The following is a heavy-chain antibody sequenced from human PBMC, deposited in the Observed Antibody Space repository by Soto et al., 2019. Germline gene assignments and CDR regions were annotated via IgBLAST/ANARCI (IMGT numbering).Heavy chain of an antibody. CDR1: GGSLNNADYF. D-gene: IGHD4-17*01. CDR2: IYYSGSR. Sequence: QVHLEESGPGLVKPSETLSLICSVSGGSLNNADYFWSWIRHHPENGLEWIGYIYYSGSRRYNPSFKPRATLSIDTSKNQFSLRLNSVTVADTAVYFCARDADYGGSRGGMDVWGRGTTVTVSS. V-gene: IGHV4-31*03. CDR3: ARDADYGGSRGGMDV. J-gene: IGHJ6*02.